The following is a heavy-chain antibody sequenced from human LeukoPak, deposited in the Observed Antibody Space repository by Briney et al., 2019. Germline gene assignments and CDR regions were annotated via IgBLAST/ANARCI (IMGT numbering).Heavy chain of an antibody. D-gene: IGHD6-13*01. CDR2: IYHSGST. J-gene: IGHJ4*02. V-gene: IGHV4-4*02. CDR1: GGSISSSNW. CDR3: ARAYSSSWSEFDY. Sequence: NPSETLSLTCAVSGGSISSSNWWSWVRQPPGKGLEWIGEIYHSGSTNYNPSLKSRVTISVDKSKNQFSLKLSSVTAADTAVYYCARAYSSSWSEFDYWGQGTLVTVSS.